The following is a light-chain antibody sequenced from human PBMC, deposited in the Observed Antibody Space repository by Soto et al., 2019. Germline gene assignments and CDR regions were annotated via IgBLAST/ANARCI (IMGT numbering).Light chain of an antibody. J-gene: IGKJ1*01. CDR3: QQYNGYSRA. Sequence: DIQMTQSPSTLSASVGDRVTISCRASQRISDSLAWYQQKPGKAPKLLIYDASSLERGVPSRFSGSGSGTEFTLTISSMQPDDFATYYCQQYNGYSRAFGQGTKVEIK. V-gene: IGKV1-5*01. CDR2: DAS. CDR1: QRISDS.